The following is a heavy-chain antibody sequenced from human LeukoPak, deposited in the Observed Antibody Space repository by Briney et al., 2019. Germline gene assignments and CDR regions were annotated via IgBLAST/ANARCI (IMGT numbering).Heavy chain of an antibody. Sequence: GASVKVSCKASGYTFTSYYMHWVRQAPGQGLEWMGIINPSGGSTSYAQKFQGRVTMTRDMSTSTAYMELRSLRSDDTAVYYCARDRRTYCTNGVCPFDYWGQGTLVTVSS. V-gene: IGHV1-46*01. CDR2: INPSGGST. CDR1: GYTFTSYY. CDR3: ARDRRTYCTNGVCPFDY. J-gene: IGHJ4*02. D-gene: IGHD2-8*01.